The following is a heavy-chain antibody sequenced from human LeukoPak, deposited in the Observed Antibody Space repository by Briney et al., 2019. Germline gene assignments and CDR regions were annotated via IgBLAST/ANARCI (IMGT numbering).Heavy chain of an antibody. J-gene: IGHJ4*02. CDR2: ISGSGGRT. CDR3: ARRTTYFGWRPSESPSCFDY. Sequence: AGGSLRLSCAASGFTFNSYVMSWVRQAPGKGLEWVSDISGSGGRTYYADSVKGRFTMSRDNSKNTLYLQMNSLRAEDTAVYYCARRTTYFGWRPSESPSCFDYWGQGTLVTVSS. V-gene: IGHV3-23*01. D-gene: IGHD3-9*01. CDR1: GFTFNSYV.